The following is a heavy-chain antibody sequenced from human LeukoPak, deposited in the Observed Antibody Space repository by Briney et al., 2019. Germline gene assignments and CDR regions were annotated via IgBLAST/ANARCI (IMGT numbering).Heavy chain of an antibody. V-gene: IGHV1-69*04. Sequence: SVNVSCKGSGGTFSSYTISWVRQAPGQGLEWMGRIIPILGIANYAQKFQGRVTITADKSTSTAYMELSSLRSEDTAVYYCARDYYDSSGYLNWGQGTLVTVSS. D-gene: IGHD3-22*01. J-gene: IGHJ4*02. CDR3: ARDYYDSSGYLN. CDR1: GGTFSSYT. CDR2: IIPILGIA.